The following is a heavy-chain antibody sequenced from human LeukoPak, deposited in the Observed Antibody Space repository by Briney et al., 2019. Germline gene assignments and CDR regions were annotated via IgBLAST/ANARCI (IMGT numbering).Heavy chain of an antibody. Sequence: ASVKVSCKASGYTFTNYGISWVRQAPGQGLEWMGWISTYTGTPHYAQKLQGRVTMTTDTSTSTAYMELRSLRSDDTAVYYCARDSGAERKRNYYYDSSGYYVAWGQGTLVTVSS. CDR2: ISTYTGTP. D-gene: IGHD3-22*01. J-gene: IGHJ5*02. CDR1: GYTFTNYG. V-gene: IGHV1-18*01. CDR3: ARDSGAERKRNYYYDSSGYYVA.